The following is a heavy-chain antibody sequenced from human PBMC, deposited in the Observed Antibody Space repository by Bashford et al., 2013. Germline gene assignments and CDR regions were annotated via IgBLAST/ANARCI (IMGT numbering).Heavy chain of an antibody. CDR3: ARLALYYGSGSSDY. V-gene: IGHV2-5*01. Sequence: SGPTLVKPTQTLTLTCTFSGFSLSTSGVGVGWIRQPPGKALEWLALIYWNDDKRYSPSLKSRLTITKDTSKNQVVLTMTNMDPVDTATYYCARLALYYGSGSSDYWGQGTLVTVSS. CDR1: GFSLSTSGVG. J-gene: IGHJ4*02. D-gene: IGHD3-10*01. CDR2: IYWNDDK.